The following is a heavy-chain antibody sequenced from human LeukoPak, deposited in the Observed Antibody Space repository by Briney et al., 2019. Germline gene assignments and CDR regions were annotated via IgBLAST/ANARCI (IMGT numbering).Heavy chain of an antibody. D-gene: IGHD6-19*01. J-gene: IGHJ4*02. CDR1: GFTFSSYE. V-gene: IGHV3-48*03. CDR3: ARDGVYRSGVLY. Sequence: GGSLRLSCAASGFTFSSYEMNWVRQAPGKGLEWVSYISSSGTTIYYADSVKGRFTISRDNAKHSMYLQMNSLRAEDTAVYYCARDGVYRSGVLYWGQGTLVTVSS. CDR2: ISSSGTTI.